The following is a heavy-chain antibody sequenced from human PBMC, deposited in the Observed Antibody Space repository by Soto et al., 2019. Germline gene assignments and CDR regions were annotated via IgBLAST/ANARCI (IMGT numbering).Heavy chain of an antibody. CDR3: AKGKTIFGVVTLTLDY. Sequence: EVQLLESGGGLVQPGGSLRLSCAASGFTFSSYAMSWVRQAPGKGLEWVSAISGSGGSTYYADSVKGRFTISRDNSTTTLYLQMTSLRAEDTAIYYCAKGKTIFGVVTLTLDYWGQGTLVTVSS. V-gene: IGHV3-23*01. CDR2: ISGSGGST. D-gene: IGHD3-3*01. J-gene: IGHJ4*02. CDR1: GFTFSSYA.